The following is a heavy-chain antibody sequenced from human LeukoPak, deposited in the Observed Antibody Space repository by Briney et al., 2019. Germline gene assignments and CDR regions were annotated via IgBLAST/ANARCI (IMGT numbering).Heavy chain of an antibody. V-gene: IGHV3-53*05. CDR3: ARDPSGSGFNWFDP. Sequence: GGSLRLSCAASGFTVSSNYMSWVRQAPGKGLEWVSVIYSGGSTYYADSVKGRFTISRDNSKNTLYLQMNSLRAEDTAVYYCARDPSGSGFNWFDPWGQGTLVTVSS. D-gene: IGHD3-22*01. J-gene: IGHJ5*02. CDR2: IYSGGST. CDR1: GFTVSSNY.